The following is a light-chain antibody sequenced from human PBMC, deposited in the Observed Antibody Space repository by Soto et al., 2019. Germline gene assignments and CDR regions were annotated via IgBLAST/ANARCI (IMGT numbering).Light chain of an antibody. V-gene: IGKV4-1*01. Sequence: DIVMTQSPDSLAVSLGEWVTINCKSSQSVLYNSNNRNYLAWFQQKPGEPPKLLIYWASTRESGVPDRFSGSGSGTDFALTISGLQAEDVAVYFCQQYYNTPLTFGGGTKVDIK. CDR3: QQYYNTPLT. J-gene: IGKJ4*01. CDR1: QSVLYNSNNRNY. CDR2: WAS.